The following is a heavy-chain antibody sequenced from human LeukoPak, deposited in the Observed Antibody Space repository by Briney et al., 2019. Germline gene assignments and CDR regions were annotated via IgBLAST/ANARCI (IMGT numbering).Heavy chain of an antibody. CDR3: SGTMVRGVIISFDY. V-gene: IGHV4-31*03. J-gene: IGHJ4*02. CDR1: GGSIGSGGYY. CDR2: IYYSGST. Sequence: SQTLSLTCTVSGGSIGSGGYYWSWIRQHPGKGLEWIGYIYYSGSTYYNPSLKSRVTISVDTSKNQFSLKLSSVTAADTAVYYCSGTMVRGVIISFDYWGQGTLVTVSS. D-gene: IGHD3-10*01.